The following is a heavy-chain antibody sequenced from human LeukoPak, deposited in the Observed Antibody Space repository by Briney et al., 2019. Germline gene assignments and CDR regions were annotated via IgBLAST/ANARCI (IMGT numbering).Heavy chain of an antibody. Sequence: GASVKVSCKASGYRFTSYDMHWVRQAPGQGLEWMGIINPSGGSTSYAQRFQGRVAMIRDTSTTTVYMEVNSLTSGDTAVYFCARDGPTAAPFDYWGQGTLVTVSS. J-gene: IGHJ4*02. V-gene: IGHV1-46*01. CDR3: ARDGPTAAPFDY. CDR2: INPSGGST. D-gene: IGHD2-2*01. CDR1: GYRFTSYD.